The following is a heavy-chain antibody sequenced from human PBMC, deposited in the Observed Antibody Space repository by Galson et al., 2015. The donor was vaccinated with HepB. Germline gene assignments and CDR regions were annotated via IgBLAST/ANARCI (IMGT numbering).Heavy chain of an antibody. CDR3: ARLPYDSRGYPDGAVDY. D-gene: IGHD3-22*01. J-gene: IGHJ4*02. CDR1: GYSFTSYW. V-gene: IGHV5-51*03. Sequence: QSGAEVKKPGESLKISCKGSGYSFTSYWIGWVRQMPGKGLEWMGIIYPGDSDTRYSPSFQGQVTISADKSISPAYLQWSNLKTSDTAMYYCARLPYDSRGYPDGAVDYWGQGTLVTVSS. CDR2: IYPGDSDT.